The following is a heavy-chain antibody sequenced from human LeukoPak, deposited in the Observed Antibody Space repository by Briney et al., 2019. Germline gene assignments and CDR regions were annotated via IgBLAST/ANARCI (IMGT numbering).Heavy chain of an antibody. CDR3: ASSQLHYYDRSGYPVN. CDR1: GGTFSSYA. CDR2: IIPIFGTA. D-gene: IGHD3-22*01. Sequence: ASVKVSCKASGGTFSSYAISWVRQAPGQGLEWMGGIIPIFGTANYAQKFQGRVTITTDESTSTAYMELSSLRSEDTAVYYCASSQLHYYDRSGYPVNWGQGTLVTVSS. V-gene: IGHV1-69*05. J-gene: IGHJ4*02.